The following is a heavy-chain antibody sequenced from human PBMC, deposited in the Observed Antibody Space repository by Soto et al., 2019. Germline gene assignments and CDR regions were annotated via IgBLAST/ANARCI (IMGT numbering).Heavy chain of an antibody. D-gene: IGHD3-9*01. J-gene: IGHJ4*02. CDR2: IIPFFQAP. Sequence: SVKVSCKASGGNFSKYAISWVRQAPGQGLEWMGGIIPFFQAPNYAQRFQGRVTITADESTSTAYMELSSLRSEDTAVYYCARAGNYDILTGPNDYWGQGTLVTVSS. CDR1: GGNFSKYA. V-gene: IGHV1-69*13. CDR3: ARAGNYDILTGPNDY.